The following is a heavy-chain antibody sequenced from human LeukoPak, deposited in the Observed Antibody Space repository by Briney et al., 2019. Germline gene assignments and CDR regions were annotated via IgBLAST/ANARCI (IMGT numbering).Heavy chain of an antibody. Sequence: ASVKVYCKASGYTFTGYYMHWVRQAPGQGLEWMGWINPNSGGTNYAQKFQGRVTMTRDTSISTAYMELSRLRSDDTAVYYCARAYCTNGVCYTLFDYWGQGTLVTVSS. CDR3: ARAYCTNGVCYTLFDY. CDR1: GYTFTGYY. D-gene: IGHD2-8*01. V-gene: IGHV1-2*02. J-gene: IGHJ4*02. CDR2: INPNSGGT.